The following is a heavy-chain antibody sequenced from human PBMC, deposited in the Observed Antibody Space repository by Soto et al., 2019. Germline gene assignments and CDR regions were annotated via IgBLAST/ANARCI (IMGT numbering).Heavy chain of an antibody. CDR1: GFTFSSYA. D-gene: IGHD6-13*01. CDR2: ISGSGGST. V-gene: IGHV3-23*01. Sequence: GGSLRLSCAASGFTFSSYAMSWVRQAPGKGLEWVSAISGSGGSTYYADSVKGRFTISTDNSKNTLYLQMNSLRAEDTAVYYCAKDRRSSSWWYWFDPWGQGTLVTVSS. CDR3: AKDRRSSSWWYWFDP. J-gene: IGHJ5*02.